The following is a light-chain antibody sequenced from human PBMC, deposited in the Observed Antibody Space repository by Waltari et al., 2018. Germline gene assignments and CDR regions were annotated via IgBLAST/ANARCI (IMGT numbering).Light chain of an antibody. J-gene: IGKJ5*01. CDR2: DAS. V-gene: IGKV3-11*01. CDR1: QSVSSN. Sequence: EIVFTQSPATLSLSPGERAPLSCRASQSVSSNLAWYQQKPGQAPRLPIYDASNRATGIPARFSGSGSGTDFTLTISSLGPEDFAVYYCQQRSNWPPTFGQGTRLEIK. CDR3: QQRSNWPPT.